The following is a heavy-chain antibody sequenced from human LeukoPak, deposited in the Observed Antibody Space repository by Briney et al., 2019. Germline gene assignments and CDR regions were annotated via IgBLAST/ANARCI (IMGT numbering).Heavy chain of an antibody. CDR2: ISWNSGSI. D-gene: IGHD3-3*01. V-gene: IGHV3-9*01. CDR3: AKDKEGGTIFGVVTYFDY. Sequence: PGGSLRLSCAASGFTLDDYAMHWVRQAPGKGLEWVSGISWNSGSIGYADSVKGRFTISRDNAKNSLYLQMNSLRAEDTALYYCAKDKEGGTIFGVVTYFDYWGQGTLVTVSS. CDR1: GFTLDDYA. J-gene: IGHJ4*02.